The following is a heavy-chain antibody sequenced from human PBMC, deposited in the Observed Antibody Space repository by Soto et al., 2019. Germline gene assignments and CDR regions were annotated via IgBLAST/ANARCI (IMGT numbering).Heavy chain of an antibody. D-gene: IGHD4-17*01. CDR2: ISGSGGVT. CDR1: GLTFSSHA. J-gene: IGHJ6*02. CDR3: AKNIPVTTPHYGMDV. V-gene: IGHV3-23*01. Sequence: EVQLLESGGGLVQPEGSLRLSCAASGLTFSSHAMSWVRQAPGKGLQWVSAISGSGGVTYYADSVKGRFTISRDNSKNTLYLQMNSLRAEDTAVYYCAKNIPVTTPHYGMDVWGQGTTVTVSS.